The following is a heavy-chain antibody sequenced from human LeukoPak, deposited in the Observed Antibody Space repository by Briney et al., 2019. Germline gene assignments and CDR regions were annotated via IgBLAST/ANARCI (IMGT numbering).Heavy chain of an antibody. Sequence: PSETLSLTCTVSGGSISSSSYYWGWIRQPPGKGLEWIGSIYYSGSTYYNSSLKSRVTISVDTSKNQFSLKLSSVTAADTAVYYCARRRYDFWSGYSDFDYWGQGTLVTVSS. CDR3: ARRRYDFWSGYSDFDY. J-gene: IGHJ4*02. D-gene: IGHD3-3*01. V-gene: IGHV4-39*01. CDR1: GGSISSSSYY. CDR2: IYYSGST.